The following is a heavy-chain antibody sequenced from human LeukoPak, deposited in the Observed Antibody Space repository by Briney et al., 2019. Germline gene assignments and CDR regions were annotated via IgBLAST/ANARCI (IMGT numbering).Heavy chain of an antibody. CDR1: GGSISSYY. CDR3: ARGAYYDSSGSYNWFDP. V-gene: IGHV4-59*01. Sequence: SETLSLTCTVSGGSISSYYWSWLRQPPGKGLEWIGYIYYSGSTNYNPSLKSRVTISVDTSKNQFSLKLSSVTAADTAVYYCARGAYYDSSGSYNWFDPWGQGTLVTVSS. CDR2: IYYSGST. J-gene: IGHJ5*02. D-gene: IGHD3-22*01.